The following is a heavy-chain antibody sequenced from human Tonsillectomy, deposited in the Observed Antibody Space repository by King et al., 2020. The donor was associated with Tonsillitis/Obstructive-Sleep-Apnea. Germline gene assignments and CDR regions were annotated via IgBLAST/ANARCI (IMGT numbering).Heavy chain of an antibody. CDR1: GGSFSAYY. CDR2: IDHTGST. Sequence: VQLQQWGAGLLKPSETLSLTCTVYGGSFSAYYWSWIRQPPGKGLEWIGEIDHTGSTTYNPSLKSRVTISADTSKTPFSLNLTSVTAADTAVYYCAREITTDAFDIWGQGTMVTVSS. V-gene: IGHV4-34*01. CDR3: AREITTDAFDI. J-gene: IGHJ3*02. D-gene: IGHD3-3*01.